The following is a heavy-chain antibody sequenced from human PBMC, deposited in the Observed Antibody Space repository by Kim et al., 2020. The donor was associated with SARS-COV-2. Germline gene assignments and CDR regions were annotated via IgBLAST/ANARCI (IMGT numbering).Heavy chain of an antibody. Sequence: ASVKVSCKASGYTFTSYAMHWVRQAPGQRLEWMGWINAGNGNTKYSQKFQGRVTITRDTSASTAYMELSSLRSEDTAVYYCARDGGQQQLLVWRGNWFDPWGQGTLVTVSS. CDR2: INAGNGNT. CDR1: GYTFTSYA. CDR3: ARDGGQQQLLVWRGNWFDP. D-gene: IGHD6-13*01. V-gene: IGHV1-3*01. J-gene: IGHJ5*02.